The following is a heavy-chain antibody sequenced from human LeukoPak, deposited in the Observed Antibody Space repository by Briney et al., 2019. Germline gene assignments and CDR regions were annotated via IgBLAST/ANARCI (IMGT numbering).Heavy chain of an antibody. CDR1: GYSISSGYY. V-gene: IGHV4-38-2*01. CDR3: ATPIFGVAPDV. J-gene: IGHJ6*04. Sequence: SETLSLTCAVSGYSISSGYYWGWIRSPPGKGLEWIGSIYHSGSTYYNPSLKSRVTISVDTSKNQFSLKLSSVTAADTAVYYCATPIFGVAPDVWRKGTTVTVFS. CDR2: IYHSGST. D-gene: IGHD3-3*01.